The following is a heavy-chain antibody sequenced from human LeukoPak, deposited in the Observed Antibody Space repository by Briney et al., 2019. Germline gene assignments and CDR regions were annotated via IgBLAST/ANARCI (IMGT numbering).Heavy chain of an antibody. CDR1: TGSISSYH. D-gene: IGHD1-26*01. CDR3: ARLRVSGSYLYYFDY. V-gene: IGHV4-4*09. J-gene: IGHJ4*02. Sequence: SETLSLTCTVSTGSISSYHWSWVRQPPGKGLEWIGYILTSGTTNYNPSLKSRLTISVDTSKNQFTLKLSSVAAADTAVYYCARLRVSGSYLYYFDYWGQGTLVTVSS. CDR2: ILTSGTT.